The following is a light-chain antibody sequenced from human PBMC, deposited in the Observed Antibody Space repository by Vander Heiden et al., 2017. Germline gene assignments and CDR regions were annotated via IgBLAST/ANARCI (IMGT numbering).Light chain of an antibody. Sequence: NVLTQSPGTLSLSPGQRATLSCRASQSLSRNFLAWYQQKPGQSPRLLIYGASNRAAGTPDRFSGSGSGTDFTLTISRLEPEDFAVYCCQQEDKFPITFGGGTKVDIK. CDR3: QQEDKFPIT. CDR2: GAS. CDR1: QSLSRNF. V-gene: IGKV3-20*01. J-gene: IGKJ4*01.